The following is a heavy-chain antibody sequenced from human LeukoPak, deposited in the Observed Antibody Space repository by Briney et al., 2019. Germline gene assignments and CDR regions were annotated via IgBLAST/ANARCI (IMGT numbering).Heavy chain of an antibody. CDR2: INHSGST. D-gene: IGHD6-19*01. CDR3: ARGLHSSGWYYYYYMDV. Sequence: SETLSLTRAVYGGSFSGYYWSWIRQPPGKGLEWIGEINHSGSTNYNPSLKSRVTISVDTSKNQFSLKLSSVTAADTAVYYCARGLHSSGWYYYYYMDVWGKGTTVTVSS. CDR1: GGSFSGYY. J-gene: IGHJ6*03. V-gene: IGHV4-34*01.